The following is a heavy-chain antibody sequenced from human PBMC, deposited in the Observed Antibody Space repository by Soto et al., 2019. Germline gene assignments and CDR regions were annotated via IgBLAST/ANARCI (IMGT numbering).Heavy chain of an antibody. CDR2: VCHSGTI. J-gene: IGHJ5*02. Sequence: PSETLSLTCVVSGYRINIDACWGWIRQSPEKGLEWLGSVCHSGTIYYNPSLKSRVTISLDTSKNQFSLSLSSVTAADTALYYCARDVGRYNINRVWFAPWGQGILVTV. CDR3: ARDVGRYNINRVWFAP. D-gene: IGHD1-20*01. V-gene: IGHV4-38-2*02. CDR1: GYRINIDAC.